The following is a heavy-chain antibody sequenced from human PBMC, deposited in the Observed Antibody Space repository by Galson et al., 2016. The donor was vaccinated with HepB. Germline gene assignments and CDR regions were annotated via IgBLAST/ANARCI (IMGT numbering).Heavy chain of an antibody. J-gene: IGHJ4*02. CDR1: GFTFSDYY. Sequence: SLRLSCAASGFTFSDYYMSWIRQAPGKGLEWVSYISSSSTYTNYADSLKGRFTISRDNAKNSLYLQMNSLRAEDTAVYYCARDKRDGYSDYWGQGTLVTVSS. V-gene: IGHV3-11*06. D-gene: IGHD5-24*01. CDR3: ARDKRDGYSDY. CDR2: ISSSSTYT.